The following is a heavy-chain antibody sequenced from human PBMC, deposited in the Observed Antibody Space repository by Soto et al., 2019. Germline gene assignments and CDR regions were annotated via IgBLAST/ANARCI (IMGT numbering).Heavy chain of an antibody. V-gene: IGHV4-39*01. Sequence: QLHLQESGPGLVKLSGTLSLTCTVYGGSISNGDYYWVWLRQPPGKGLEWIGSVFHTGNTYYNSSLTTRVTISFDTSKNQFPLKLTSVTATYPSLYYCTTVMVGAPRHNFSPYCGQGTLVTVSS. CDR1: GGSISNGDYY. CDR3: TTVMVGAPRHNFSPY. J-gene: IGHJ4*02. D-gene: IGHD1-1*01. CDR2: VFHTGNT.